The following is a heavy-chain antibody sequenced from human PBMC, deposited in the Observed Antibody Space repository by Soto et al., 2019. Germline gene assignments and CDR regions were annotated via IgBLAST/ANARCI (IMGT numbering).Heavy chain of an antibody. CDR1: GFVFGDYA. V-gene: IGHV3-49*04. CDR3: TRGRGTSGWYADY. D-gene: IGHD6-13*01. Sequence: PGGSLRLSCLASGFVFGDYAVTWVRQAPGKGLEWVGVVRSETYGGSTEYAASVKGRFRISRDDSQSIAYLQMTSLKTEDTAVYYCTRGRGTSGWYADYWGKGVLVTVSS. J-gene: IGHJ4*02. CDR2: VRSETYGGST.